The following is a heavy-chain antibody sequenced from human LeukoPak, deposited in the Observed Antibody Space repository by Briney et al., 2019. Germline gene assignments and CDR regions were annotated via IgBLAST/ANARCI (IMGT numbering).Heavy chain of an antibody. D-gene: IGHD1-26*01. CDR3: ARDEGATDFDY. CDR1: GYTFTGYY. V-gene: IGHV1-2*02. CDR2: INPNSGAT. J-gene: IGHJ4*02. Sequence: ASVKVSCKASGYTFTGYYMHWVRQAPGQGLEWMGWINPNSGATNYAQKLQGRVTMTTDTSTSTAYMELRSLRSDDTAVYYCARDEGATDFDYWGQGTLVTVSS.